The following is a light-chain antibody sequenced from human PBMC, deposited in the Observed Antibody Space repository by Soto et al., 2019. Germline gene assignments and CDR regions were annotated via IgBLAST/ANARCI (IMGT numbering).Light chain of an antibody. V-gene: IGKV3-20*01. CDR2: GAS. CDR3: QHYGNSRT. J-gene: IGKJ1*01. CDR1: QSVSSSY. Sequence: EIVLTQSPGTLSLSPGERATLSCRASQSVSSSYLAWYQQKPGQAPRLLIYGASSRATGIPDRFSGSGSATDFTLTISRLEPEDFAVYYCQHYGNSRTFDQGTKVDIK.